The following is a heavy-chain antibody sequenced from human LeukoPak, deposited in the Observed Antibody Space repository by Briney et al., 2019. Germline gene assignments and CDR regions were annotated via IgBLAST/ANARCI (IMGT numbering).Heavy chain of an antibody. J-gene: IGHJ4*02. Sequence: GGSLRLSCAASGFTFSSYAMSWVRQAPGKGLEWVSAIRGSGGSTYYADSVKGRFTISRDNSKNTLYLQMNSLRAEDTAVYYCAKTPDYYDSSGYYQGDYWGQGTLVTVSS. V-gene: IGHV3-23*01. D-gene: IGHD3-22*01. CDR2: IRGSGGST. CDR3: AKTPDYYDSSGYYQGDY. CDR1: GFTFSSYA.